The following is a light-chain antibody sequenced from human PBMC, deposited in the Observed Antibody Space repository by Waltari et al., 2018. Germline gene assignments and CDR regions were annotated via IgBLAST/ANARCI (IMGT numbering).Light chain of an antibody. CDR3: QQRSNWPPVT. CDR2: DAS. J-gene: IGKJ1*01. CDR1: QSVSSY. Sequence: EIVLTQSPATLSLSPGERATLSCRASQSVSSYLAWYQQKPGQAPRLLIYDASNRATGIPARFSGSGSGTDFTLTISSLEPEDFAVYYYQQRSNWPPVTFGQGTKVEIK. V-gene: IGKV3-11*01.